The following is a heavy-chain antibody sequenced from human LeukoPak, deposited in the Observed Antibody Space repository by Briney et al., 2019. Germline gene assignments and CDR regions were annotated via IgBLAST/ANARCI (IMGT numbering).Heavy chain of an antibody. CDR1: GYTFTSYG. Sequence: ASVKVSCKASGYTFTSYGISWVRQAPGQGLEWMGWISAYNGNTNYAQKLQGRVTMTTDTSTSTAYMGLRSLRSDDTAVYYCARDTYYYDSSGYYYYGMDVWGQGTTVTVSS. J-gene: IGHJ6*02. CDR3: ARDTYYYDSSGYYYYGMDV. D-gene: IGHD3-22*01. V-gene: IGHV1-18*01. CDR2: ISAYNGNT.